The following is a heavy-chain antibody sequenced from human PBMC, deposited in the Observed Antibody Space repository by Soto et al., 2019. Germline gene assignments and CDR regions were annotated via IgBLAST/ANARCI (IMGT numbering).Heavy chain of an antibody. V-gene: IGHV3-48*02. J-gene: IGHJ4*02. CDR3: ARSRFGVVITFYFDL. CDR2: IGRDNHTV. D-gene: IGHD3-3*01. CDR1: GFTFKNYN. Sequence: PGGSLRLSCAASGFTFKNYNMNWVRQAPGKGLEWISHIGRDNHTVYYADSVKGRFAISRDNAKNSLFLEMNSLRDEDTAVYFCARSRFGVVITFYFDLWGQGTLVTVSS.